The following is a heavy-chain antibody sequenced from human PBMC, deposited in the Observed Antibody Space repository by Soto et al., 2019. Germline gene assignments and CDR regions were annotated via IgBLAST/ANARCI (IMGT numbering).Heavy chain of an antibody. Sequence: SETLSLTCAVYGGSFSGYYWSWIRQPPGKGLEWIGEINHSGSTNYNPSLKSRVTISVDTPKNQFSLKLSSVTAADTAVYYCARGRGTVDSSGYYYVSYYYGMDVWGQGTTVTVSS. CDR1: GGSFSGYY. V-gene: IGHV4-34*01. CDR2: INHSGST. J-gene: IGHJ6*02. CDR3: ARGRGTVDSSGYYYVSYYYGMDV. D-gene: IGHD3-22*01.